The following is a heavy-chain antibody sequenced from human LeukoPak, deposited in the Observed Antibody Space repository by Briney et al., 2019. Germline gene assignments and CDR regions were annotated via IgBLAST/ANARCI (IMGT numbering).Heavy chain of an antibody. CDR1: GDSISNSRYS. V-gene: IGHV4-39*01. Sequence: SETLSLTCTVSGDSISNSRYSWGWIRQPPGKGLEWIGATSYSGSAYYNPSLKSRVTMPVGTSKNQFSLKLSSVTAADTAVYYCTRHWSNGNSFYRFDFWGQGTLVTAS. CDR2: TSYSGSA. J-gene: IGHJ4*02. D-gene: IGHD4-23*01. CDR3: TRHWSNGNSFYRFDF.